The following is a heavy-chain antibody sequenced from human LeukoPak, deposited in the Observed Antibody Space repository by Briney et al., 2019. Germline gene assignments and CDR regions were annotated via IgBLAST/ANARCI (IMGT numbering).Heavy chain of an antibody. V-gene: IGHV3-74*01. CDR1: GFTFSSCW. J-gene: IGHJ4*02. D-gene: IGHD1-7*01. CDR2: INSDGSST. CDR3: ARVTSQTGTIFDS. Sequence: GGSLRLSCAASGFTFSSCWMHWVRQDPGKGLVWVARINSDGSSTSYADSVKGRFTISRDNAKNTLYLQMSSLRVEDTAVYYCARVTSQTGTIFDSWGQGTLVTVSS.